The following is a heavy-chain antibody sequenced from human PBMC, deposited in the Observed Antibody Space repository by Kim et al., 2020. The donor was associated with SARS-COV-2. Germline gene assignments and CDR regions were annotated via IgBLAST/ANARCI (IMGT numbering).Heavy chain of an antibody. J-gene: IGHJ4*02. CDR2: SAK. V-gene: IGHV3-7*04. D-gene: IGHD3-9*01. CDR3: ARGSDWSFY. Sequence: SAKYYVDSVKGRFTISRDNAKNSLYLQMNSLRVEDTAVYFCARGSDWSFYWGQGTLVTVSS.